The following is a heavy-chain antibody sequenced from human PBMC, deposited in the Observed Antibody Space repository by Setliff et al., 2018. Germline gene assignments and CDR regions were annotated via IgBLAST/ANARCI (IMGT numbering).Heavy chain of an antibody. J-gene: IGHJ4*02. V-gene: IGHV1-18*01. D-gene: IGHD1-7*01. Sequence: GASVKVSCKASGYTFTTYAISWVRQAPGQGLEWMGWISTSNGNTNYAQNLQGRVTMTTDTSTSTAYMALRSLRSDDTAVYYCARDEDRDEMEIQGYWGQGTRVTVSS. CDR2: ISTSNGNT. CDR1: GYTFTTYA. CDR3: ARDEDRDEMEIQGY.